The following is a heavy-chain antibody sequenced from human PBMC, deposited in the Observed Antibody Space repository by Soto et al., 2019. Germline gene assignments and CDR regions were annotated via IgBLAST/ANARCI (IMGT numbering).Heavy chain of an antibody. J-gene: IGHJ4*02. CDR2: INGGNGDT. V-gene: IGHV1-3*01. CDR3: AKEISGGYDVFDC. Sequence: ASVKVSCKASGYTFTTYAIHWVRQAPGQGLEWMGWINGGNGDTKYSQKFQGRVTITRDTPASTAYMELSSLTSEDTAVYYCAKEISGGYDVFDCWGQGTLVTVFS. CDR1: GYTFTTYA. D-gene: IGHD5-12*01.